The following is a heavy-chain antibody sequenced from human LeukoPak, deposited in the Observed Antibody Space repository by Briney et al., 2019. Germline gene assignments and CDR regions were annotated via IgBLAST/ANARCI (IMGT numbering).Heavy chain of an antibody. Sequence: PGGSLRLSCVASGFTFSNAWMSWVRQAPGKGLEWVGRIKSKTDGGTTDYAAPVKGRFTISRDDSKNTLYLQMNSLKTEDTAVYYCTTAAMVRGVIMPDYWGQGTLVTVSS. CDR2: IKSKTDGGTT. D-gene: IGHD3-10*01. CDR1: GFTFSNAW. V-gene: IGHV3-15*01. CDR3: TTAAMVRGVIMPDY. J-gene: IGHJ4*02.